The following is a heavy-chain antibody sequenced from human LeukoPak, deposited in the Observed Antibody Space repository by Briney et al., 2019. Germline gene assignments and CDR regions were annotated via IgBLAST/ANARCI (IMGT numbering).Heavy chain of an antibody. J-gene: IGHJ4*02. CDR2: IYYSGST. Sequence: SETLSLTCTVSGGSISSYYWSWIRQPPGKGLEWIEYIYYSGSTNYNPSLKSRVTISVDTSKNQFSLKLSSVTAADTAVYYCARHIHAPYYFDYWGQGTLVTVSS. V-gene: IGHV4-59*08. D-gene: IGHD2-21*01. CDR3: ARHIHAPYYFDY. CDR1: GGSISSYY.